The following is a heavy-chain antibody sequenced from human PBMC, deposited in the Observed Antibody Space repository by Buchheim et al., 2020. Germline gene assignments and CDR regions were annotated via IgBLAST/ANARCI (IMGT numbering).Heavy chain of an antibody. CDR3: ARAAWIRTLYFDY. CDR2: INHSGST. V-gene: IGHV4-34*01. D-gene: IGHD5-12*01. CDR1: GGSFSGYY. Sequence: QVQLQQWGAGLLKPSETLSLTCAVYGGSFSGYYWSWIRQPPGKGLEWIGEINHSGSTNYNPSLKSRVTISVDTSKNQFSLKLSSVTAADTAVYYCARAAWIRTLYFDYWGQGTL. J-gene: IGHJ4*02.